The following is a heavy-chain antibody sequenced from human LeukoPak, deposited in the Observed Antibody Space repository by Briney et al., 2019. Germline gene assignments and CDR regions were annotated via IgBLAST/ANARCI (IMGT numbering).Heavy chain of an antibody. V-gene: IGHV1-18*01. CDR1: GGTFSSYA. Sequence: GSSVKVSCKASGGTFSSYAISWVRQAPGQGLEWMGWISAYNGNTNYAQKLQGRVTMTTDTSTSTAYMELRSLRSDDTAVYYCARDLSGWYYFDYWGQGTLVTVSS. CDR2: ISAYNGNT. D-gene: IGHD6-19*01. CDR3: ARDLSGWYYFDY. J-gene: IGHJ4*02.